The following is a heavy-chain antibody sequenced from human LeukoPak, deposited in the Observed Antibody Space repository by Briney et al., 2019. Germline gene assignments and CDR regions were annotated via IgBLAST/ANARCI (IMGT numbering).Heavy chain of an antibody. D-gene: IGHD3-3*01. Sequence: GRSLRLSCAASGFTFSSYAMHWVRQAPGKGLEWVAVISYDGSNKYYADSVKGRFTISRDNSKNTLYLQMNSLRAEDTAVYYCARAPESYDFWSGYSIFNWFDPWGQGTLVTVSS. CDR2: ISYDGSNK. J-gene: IGHJ5*02. V-gene: IGHV3-30-3*01. CDR1: GFTFSSYA. CDR3: ARAPESYDFWSGYSIFNWFDP.